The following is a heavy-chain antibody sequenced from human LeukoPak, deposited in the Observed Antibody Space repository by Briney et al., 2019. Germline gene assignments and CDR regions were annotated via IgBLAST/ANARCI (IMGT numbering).Heavy chain of an antibody. CDR3: ARVKFASTVTGEPDNWFDP. CDR1: GGSISSGDYY. J-gene: IGHJ5*02. CDR2: IYYSGST. Sequence: SQTLSLTCTVSGGSISSGDYYWSWIRQPPGKGLEWIGYIYYSGSTYYNPSLKSRVTISVDTSKNQFSLKLSSVTAADTAVYYCARVKFASTVTGEPDNWFDPWGQGTLVTVSS. D-gene: IGHD4-17*01. V-gene: IGHV4-30-4*01.